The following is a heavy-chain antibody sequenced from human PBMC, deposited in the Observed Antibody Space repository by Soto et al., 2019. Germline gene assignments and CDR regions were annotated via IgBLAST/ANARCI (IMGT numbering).Heavy chain of an antibody. CDR1: GGSISSYY. J-gene: IGHJ5*02. CDR3: ARENSGYDSWFDP. CDR2: IYYSGST. V-gene: IGHV4-59*01. Sequence: PSETLSLTCTVSGGSISSYYWSWIRQPPGKGLEWIGYIYYSGSTNYNPSLKSRVTISVDTSKNQFSLKLSSVTAADTAVYYCARENSGYDSWFDPWGQGTLVTVS. D-gene: IGHD5-12*01.